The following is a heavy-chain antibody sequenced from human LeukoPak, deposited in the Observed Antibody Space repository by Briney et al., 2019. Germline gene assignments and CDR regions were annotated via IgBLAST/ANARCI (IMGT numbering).Heavy chain of an antibody. CDR3: ARDAYSGFSSSYNMDS. V-gene: IGHV1-2*02. CDR2: INPNSGGT. Sequence: GAAVKVSCTASGYTVTGHYLHWVRQAPGQGLEWMGWINPNSGGTNYAQKFQGRVTMTRDTSINTAYMELNSLTYDDTAMYYCARDAYSGFSSSYNMDSWGQGTLVTVSS. D-gene: IGHD2-2*01. J-gene: IGHJ4*02. CDR1: GYTVTGHY.